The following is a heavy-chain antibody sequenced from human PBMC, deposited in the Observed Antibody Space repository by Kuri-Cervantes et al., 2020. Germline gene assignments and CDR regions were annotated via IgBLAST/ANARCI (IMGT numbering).Heavy chain of an antibody. D-gene: IGHD4-17*01. CDR2: IVPIFGSA. CDR1: GGTFSTYA. V-gene: IGHV1-69*05. Sequence: SVKVSCKASGGTFSTYAINWVRQAPGQGLEWMGGIVPIFGSANYAQKFQGRVTITTDESTSTAYLELSSLRSEDTAVYYCARIAYGDSEPFDYWGQGTLVTVSS. CDR3: ARIAYGDSEPFDY. J-gene: IGHJ4*02.